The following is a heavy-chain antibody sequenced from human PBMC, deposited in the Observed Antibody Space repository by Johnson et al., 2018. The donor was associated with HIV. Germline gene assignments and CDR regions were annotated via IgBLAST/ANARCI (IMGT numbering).Heavy chain of an antibody. CDR1: AFTFSNYA. Sequence: QVQLVESGGGVVQPGRSLRLACAASAFTFSNYAMHWVRQAPGKGLEWVAVISYDGSSKYYAESLKGRISISRDNSMNTPYLQMNSLRAEDTALYYCAYSSSWAAGAFDIWGQGTMVTVSS. CDR2: ISYDGSSK. CDR3: AYSSSWAAGAFDI. J-gene: IGHJ3*02. D-gene: IGHD6-13*01. V-gene: IGHV3-30-3*01.